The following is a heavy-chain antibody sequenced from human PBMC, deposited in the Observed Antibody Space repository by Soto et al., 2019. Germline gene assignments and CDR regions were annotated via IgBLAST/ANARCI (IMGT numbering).Heavy chain of an antibody. CDR2: IYHVGST. Sequence: PSETLSLTCAVSGASISSAFWWTWVRQAPGKGLEWIGEIYHVGSTKYNPSLKSRVTISVDKSNNQFSLELRSVTAADTAVYYCAKESPVTHQTFGYYFDDWGQGVLVT. CDR1: GASISSAFW. D-gene: IGHD4-17*01. CDR3: AKESPVTHQTFGYYFDD. V-gene: IGHV4-4*02. J-gene: IGHJ4*02.